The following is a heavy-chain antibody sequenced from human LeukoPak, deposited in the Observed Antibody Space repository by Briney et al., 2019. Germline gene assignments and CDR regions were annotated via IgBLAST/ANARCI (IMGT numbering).Heavy chain of an antibody. Sequence: GGSLRLSCAASGFTFSRFRMSWVRQPPGKGLEWVANINQDGSEIYYVDSVKGRFTVSTDNAKNSLYLQMTSLRAEDTAVYYCAKDILTGYSSWYFDLWGRGTLVTVSS. D-gene: IGHD3-9*01. V-gene: IGHV3-7*03. CDR1: GFTFSRFR. J-gene: IGHJ2*01. CDR3: AKDILTGYSSWYFDL. CDR2: INQDGSEI.